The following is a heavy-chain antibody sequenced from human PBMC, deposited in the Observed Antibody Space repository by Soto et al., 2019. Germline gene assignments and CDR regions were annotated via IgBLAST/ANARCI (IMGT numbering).Heavy chain of an antibody. CDR3: ARSPRSVSAGGIDY. CDR1: GGSISSSNL. V-gene: IGHV4-4*02. CDR2: IYHTGTT. Sequence: QVQLQESGPGLVKPSGTLSLTCAVSGGSISSSNLWTWVRQPPGKGLEWIGDIYHTGTTNYNPSLKSRVTISVDKSKNHFSLKLSSVTAADTAVYYCARSPRSVSAGGIDYWGQGILVTVSS. J-gene: IGHJ4*02. D-gene: IGHD6-13*01.